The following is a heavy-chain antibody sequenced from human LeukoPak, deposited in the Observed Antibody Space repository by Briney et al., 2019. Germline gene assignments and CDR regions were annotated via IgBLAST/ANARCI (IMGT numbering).Heavy chain of an antibody. CDR2: ISGSGGRT. J-gene: IGHJ4*02. CDR3: AKSLWFGVMGFDC. Sequence: LTGGSLRLSCTASGFTFSSYAMSWVRQAPGKGLEWVSGISGSGGRTYYADSVKGRFTISRDNSKNTLSLQMNILRAEDTAVFYCAKSLWFGVMGFDCWGQGTLVTVSS. D-gene: IGHD3-10*01. CDR1: GFTFSSYA. V-gene: IGHV3-23*01.